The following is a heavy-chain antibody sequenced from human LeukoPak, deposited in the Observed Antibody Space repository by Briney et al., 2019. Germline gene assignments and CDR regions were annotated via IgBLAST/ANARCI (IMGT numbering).Heavy chain of an antibody. Sequence: ASVKVSCKVSGYTLTELSMHWVRQAPGKGLEWMGGFDPEDGEAIYAQKFQGRVTMTEDTSTDTAYMELSSLRSEDTAVYYCATLAPIAAARDYWGQGTLVTVSS. CDR1: GYTLTELS. V-gene: IGHV1-24*01. J-gene: IGHJ4*02. CDR2: FDPEDGEA. CDR3: ATLAPIAAARDY. D-gene: IGHD6-13*01.